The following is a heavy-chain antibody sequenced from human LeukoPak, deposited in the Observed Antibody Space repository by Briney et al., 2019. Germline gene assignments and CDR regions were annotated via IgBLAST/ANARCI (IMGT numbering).Heavy chain of an antibody. CDR2: IYYSGST. D-gene: IGHD6-13*01. CDR1: GGSISSYY. J-gene: IGHJ4*02. V-gene: IGHV4-59*01. Sequence: PSETLSLTCTVSGGSISSYYWGWIRPPPGKGLEWIGHIYYSGSTNYNPSLKSRVTISVDTSKNQFSLKLSSVTAADTAVYYCARSGSSWSVDYWGQGTLVTVSS. CDR3: ARSGSSWSVDY.